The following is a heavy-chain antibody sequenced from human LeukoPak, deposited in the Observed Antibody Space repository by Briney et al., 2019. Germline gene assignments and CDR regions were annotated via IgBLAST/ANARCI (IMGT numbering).Heavy chain of an antibody. Sequence: SSVKVSCKASRYTFTGYYIPWVRQAPGHGLEWMGWISAYNGNTNDAQKIQGRVTMTTDTSTSTAYMELRRLRSDDTAVYYCARRGGYSGYDPFDYWGEGTLVTVSS. J-gene: IGHJ4*02. V-gene: IGHV1-18*04. D-gene: IGHD5-12*01. CDR3: ARRGGYSGYDPFDY. CDR1: RYTFTGYY. CDR2: ISAYNGNT.